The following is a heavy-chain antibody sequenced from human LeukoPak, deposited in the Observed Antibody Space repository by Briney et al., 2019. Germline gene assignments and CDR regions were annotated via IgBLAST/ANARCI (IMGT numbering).Heavy chain of an antibody. CDR1: GFTFDDYA. V-gene: IGHV3-9*01. CDR2: ISWNSGSI. Sequence: AGGSLRLSCAASGFTFDDYAMHWVRQAPGKGLEWVSGISWNSGSIGYADSVKGRFTISRDNAKNSLFVQMNSLRAEDTALYYCAKDACSGTSCSFDYWGQGTLVTVSS. CDR3: AKDACSGTSCSFDY. D-gene: IGHD2-2*01. J-gene: IGHJ4*02.